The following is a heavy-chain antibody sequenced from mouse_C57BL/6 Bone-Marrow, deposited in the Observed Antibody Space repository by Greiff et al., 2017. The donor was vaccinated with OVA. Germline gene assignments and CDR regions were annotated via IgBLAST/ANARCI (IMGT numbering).Heavy chain of an antibody. CDR3: AKGPHWYFDD. J-gene: IGHJ1*03. V-gene: IGHV1-81*01. CDR1: GYTFTSYG. CDR2: IYPRSGNT. D-gene: IGHD3-3*01. Sequence: VQLQQSGAELARPGASVKLSCKASGYTFTSYGIRWVKQRTGQSLEWIGEIYPRSGNTYYNEKFKGKATLTADKSSRQAYLELRCLTSEESAAYFCAKGPHWYFDDWGKGTTVTVSA.